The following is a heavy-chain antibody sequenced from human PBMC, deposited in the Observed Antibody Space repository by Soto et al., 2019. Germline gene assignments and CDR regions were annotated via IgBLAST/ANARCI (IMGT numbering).Heavy chain of an antibody. CDR1: GFTFTSYA. V-gene: IGHV3-23*01. D-gene: IGHD2-8*02. CDR2: IIGAGTDT. Sequence: EVQLLESGGGLAQPGGSLRLSCAASGFTFTSYAMNWVRLAPGKRLEWVSSIIGAGTDTYYADSVRGRFTISRDNSRATLFLQMNSLRADDTAIYFCAKGSTGRCTGARCYPFAHWGQGTLVTVSS. J-gene: IGHJ4*02. CDR3: AKGSTGRCTGARCYPFAH.